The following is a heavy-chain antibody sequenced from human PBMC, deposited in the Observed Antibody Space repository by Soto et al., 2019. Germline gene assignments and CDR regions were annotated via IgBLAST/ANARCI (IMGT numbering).Heavy chain of an antibody. Sequence: EVQLLESGGGLVQPGGSLRLSCAASGFTFSSYAMSWVRQAPGKGLEWVSAISGSGGSTYYADSVKGRFTISRDNSKNTLYLQMNSLRAEDTAVYYCAKDLNWRWLQPRPSWFDYWGQGTLVTVSS. J-gene: IGHJ4*02. CDR1: GFTFSSYA. CDR2: ISGSGGST. D-gene: IGHD5-12*01. CDR3: AKDLNWRWLQPRPSWFDY. V-gene: IGHV3-23*01.